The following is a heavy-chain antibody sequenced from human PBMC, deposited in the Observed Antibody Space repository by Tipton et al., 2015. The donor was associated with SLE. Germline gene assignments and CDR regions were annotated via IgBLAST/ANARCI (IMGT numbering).Heavy chain of an antibody. CDR2: IFYTGST. CDR3: ARRHYSGPFDS. V-gene: IGHV4-39*07. Sequence: TLSLTCSVSDGSISTTNYYWGWLRQPPGKGLEWIGIIFYTGSTYYNPSLNSRVSFSIDTSENHFSLRLNSVTAADTAVYYCARRHYSGPFDSWGQGTLVTVSS. CDR1: DGSISTTNYY. J-gene: IGHJ4*02. D-gene: IGHD5-12*01.